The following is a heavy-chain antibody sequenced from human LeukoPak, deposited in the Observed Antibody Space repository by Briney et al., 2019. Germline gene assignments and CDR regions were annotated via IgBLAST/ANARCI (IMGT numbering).Heavy chain of an antibody. Sequence: PSEALSLTYTVSVGSISSYYWSWIRQPAGKGLEWIGRIYTSGSTNYNTSLKSRVTMSVDTSKNQFSLKLSSVTAADTAVYYCARDPGDPLGANWFDPWGQGTLVTVSS. CDR3: ARDPGDPLGANWFDP. J-gene: IGHJ5*02. V-gene: IGHV4-4*07. CDR2: IYTSGST. D-gene: IGHD1-14*01. CDR1: VGSISSYY.